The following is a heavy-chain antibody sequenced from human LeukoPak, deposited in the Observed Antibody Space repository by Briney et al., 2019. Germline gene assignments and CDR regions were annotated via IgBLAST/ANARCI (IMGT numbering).Heavy chain of an antibody. Sequence: PGGSLRLSCAASGFTFDDYAMHWVRQAPGKGLEWVSLISWDGGSTYADSVKGRFTISRDNSKNSLYLQMNSLRAEDTALYYCAKGYDLLTGYYLDYWGQGTLVTVSS. D-gene: IGHD3-9*01. CDR1: GFTFDDYA. V-gene: IGHV3-43D*03. J-gene: IGHJ4*02. CDR3: AKGYDLLTGYYLDY. CDR2: ISWDGGST.